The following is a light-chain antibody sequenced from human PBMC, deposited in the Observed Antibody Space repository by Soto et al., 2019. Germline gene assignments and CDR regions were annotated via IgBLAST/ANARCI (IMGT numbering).Light chain of an antibody. CDR1: SSDVGAYNY. J-gene: IGLJ2*01. CDR2: DVS. Sequence: QSVLTQPASVSGSPGQSITVSCTGTSSDVGAYNYVSWYQQHPGKAPKLMIYDVSNRPSGVSNRFSGSKSGNTASLTISGLQAEDEADYYCSSYTSDSTLDVFGAGTKLTVL. V-gene: IGLV2-14*01. CDR3: SSYTSDSTLDV.